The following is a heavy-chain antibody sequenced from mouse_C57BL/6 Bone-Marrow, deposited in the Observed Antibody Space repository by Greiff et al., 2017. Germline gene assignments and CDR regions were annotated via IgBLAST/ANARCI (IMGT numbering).Heavy chain of an antibody. Sequence: VQLQQPGAELVKPGASVKMSCKASGYTFTSYWITWVKQRPGQGLEWIGDIYPGSGSTNYNEKFKSKATLTVDTSSSTAYMQLSSLTSEDSAVYDCARASDGYYYAMDYGGQGTSVTVSS. CDR2: IYPGSGST. CDR1: GYTFTSYW. CDR3: ARASDGYYYAMDY. D-gene: IGHD2-3*01. J-gene: IGHJ4*01. V-gene: IGHV1-55*01.